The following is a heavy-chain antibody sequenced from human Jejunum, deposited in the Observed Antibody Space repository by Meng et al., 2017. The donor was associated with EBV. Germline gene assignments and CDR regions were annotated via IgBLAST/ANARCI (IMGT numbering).Heavy chain of an antibody. CDR3: ARGGPDFGDYVPFDY. J-gene: IGHJ4*02. D-gene: IGHD4-17*01. Sequence: QLQLQDAGLRLVNPSRTLSLPCAVSGDSITRGAYLWSWIRQPPGKGLEWIGNIYHIGSTYYNPSLKSRVTISVDRSKNQFSLKLTSVTAADTAVYYCARGGPDFGDYVPFDYWGQGTLVTVSS. CDR2: IYHIGST. CDR1: GDSITRGAYL. V-gene: IGHV4-30-2*01.